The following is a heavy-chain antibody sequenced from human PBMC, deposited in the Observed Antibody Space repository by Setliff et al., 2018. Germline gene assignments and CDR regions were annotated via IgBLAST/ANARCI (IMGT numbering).Heavy chain of an antibody. D-gene: IGHD3-10*01. Sequence: GGSLRLSCAASGFTFSSYWMHWVRQAPGKGLVWVSRINSDGSSTSYADSVKGRFTISRDNAKNTLYLQMDSLRAEDTAVYYCARDYGSGSYYNLYYYYYYYMDVWGKGTTVTVSS. V-gene: IGHV3-74*01. CDR2: INSDGSST. CDR1: GFTFSSYW. CDR3: ARDYGSGSYYNLYYYYYYYMDV. J-gene: IGHJ6*03.